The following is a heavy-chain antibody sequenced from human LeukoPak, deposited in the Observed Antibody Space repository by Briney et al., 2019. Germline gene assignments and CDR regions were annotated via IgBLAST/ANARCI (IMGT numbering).Heavy chain of an antibody. J-gene: IGHJ5*02. CDR1: GYTFTSYY. V-gene: IGHV1-46*01. D-gene: IGHD3-10*01. CDR3: TKASLAFGTKYFDP. Sequence: ASVKVSCKASGYTFTSYYMHWVRQAPGQGLEWMGIINPSGGSTSYAQKFQGRVTMTRVTSITTAYMELRSLRSDDTAVYYCTKASLAFGTKYFDPWGQGTLVTVSS. CDR2: INPSGGST.